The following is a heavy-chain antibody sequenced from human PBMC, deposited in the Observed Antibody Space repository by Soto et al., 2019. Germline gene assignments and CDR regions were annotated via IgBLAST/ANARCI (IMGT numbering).Heavy chain of an antibody. V-gene: IGHV4-31*03. CDR3: ARDGTPKGFDP. Sequence: SETLSLTCTVSGGSISSGGYYWSWIRQHPGKGLEWIGYIYYSGSTYYNPSLKSRVTISVDTSKNQFSLKLSSVTAADTAVYYCARDGTPKGFDPWGQGTLVTVSS. CDR2: IYYSGST. CDR1: GGSISSGGYY. J-gene: IGHJ5*02. D-gene: IGHD1-26*01.